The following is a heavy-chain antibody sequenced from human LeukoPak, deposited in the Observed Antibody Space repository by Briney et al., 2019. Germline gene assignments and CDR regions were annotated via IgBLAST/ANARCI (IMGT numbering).Heavy chain of an antibody. V-gene: IGHV3-48*01. Sequence: GGSLRLSCAVSGFTFSTYSMNWVRQAPGEGLEWVSYISSSGGTMYYADSVKGRFTISRDNAKNSLYLQMNSLGVEDTAVYYCARDKRSVNWFDPWGLGTLVTVSS. CDR3: ARDKRSVNWFDP. CDR1: GFTFSTYS. D-gene: IGHD4-17*01. J-gene: IGHJ5*02. CDR2: ISSSGGTM.